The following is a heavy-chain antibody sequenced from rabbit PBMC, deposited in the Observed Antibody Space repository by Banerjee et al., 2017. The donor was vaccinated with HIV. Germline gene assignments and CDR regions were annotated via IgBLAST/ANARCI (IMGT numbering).Heavy chain of an antibody. V-gene: IGHV1S45*01. J-gene: IGHJ4*01. CDR1: GFSFSSNYY. CDR2: IYTGSSGST. Sequence: QEQLVESGGGLVQPEGSLTLTCTASGFSFSSNYYMCWVRQAPGKGLEWIGCIYTGSSGSTNYASWAKGRFTISKPSSTTVTLQMTSLTAADTATYFCARSSGYTDYGYALWGPGTLVTIS. D-gene: IGHD1-1*01. CDR3: ARSSGYTDYGYAL.